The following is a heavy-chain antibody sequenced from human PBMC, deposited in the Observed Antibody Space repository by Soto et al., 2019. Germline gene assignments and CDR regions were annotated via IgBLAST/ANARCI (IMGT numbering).Heavy chain of an antibody. Sequence: SETLSLTCTVSGGSICSGSHYWSWIRQHPGKGLEWIGYIYYSGSTYYNPSLKSRITISISTSKNQFSLKLTSVTAADTAVYYCAREGGDGIDYWGRGTLVTVSS. CDR1: GGSICSGSHY. CDR3: AREGGDGIDY. CDR2: IYYSGST. J-gene: IGHJ4*02. D-gene: IGHD3-16*01. V-gene: IGHV4-31*03.